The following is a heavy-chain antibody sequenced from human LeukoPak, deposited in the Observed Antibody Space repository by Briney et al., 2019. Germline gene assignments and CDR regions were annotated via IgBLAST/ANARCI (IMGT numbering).Heavy chain of an antibody. D-gene: IGHD6-13*01. V-gene: IGHV3-48*03. CDR1: GFTLSSYE. J-gene: IGHJ4*02. Sequence: GGSLRLSCAASGFTLSSYEMNWVRLAPGKGLEWISYTSRTGNSIYYADSVKGRFTISRDSAKNSLYLQMNSLRAEDTAVYYCARGPYSSNWYVDCWGQGTLVTVSS. CDR3: ARGPYSSNWYVDC. CDR2: TSRTGNSI.